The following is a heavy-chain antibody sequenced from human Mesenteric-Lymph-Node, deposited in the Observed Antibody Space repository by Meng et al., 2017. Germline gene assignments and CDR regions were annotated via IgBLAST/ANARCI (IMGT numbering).Heavy chain of an antibody. V-gene: IGHV4-34*01. D-gene: IGHD3-10*01. J-gene: IGHJ5*02. CDR1: GGSFSGSS. CDR3: ARGLVRGVIIINWFDP. CDR2: INHSGST. Sequence: GAGPWNLSEPLTLTCAVYGGSFSGSSWSWIRQPPGKGLEWIGEINHSGSTNYNPSLKSRVTISVDTSKNQFSLKLSSVTAADTAVYYCARGLVRGVIIINWFDPWGQGTLVTVSS.